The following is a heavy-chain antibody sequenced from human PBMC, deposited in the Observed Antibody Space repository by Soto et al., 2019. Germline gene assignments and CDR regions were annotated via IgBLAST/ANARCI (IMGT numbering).Heavy chain of an antibody. D-gene: IGHD5-18*01. CDR2: IYYSGST. CDR1: GGSISSGGYY. CDR3: ARSDTAMEIFDY. J-gene: IGHJ4*02. Sequence: SETLSLTCTVSGGSISSGGYYWSWIRQHPGKGLEWIGYIYYSGSTYYNPSLKSRVTISVDTSKNQFSLKLSSVTAADTAVYYCARSDTAMEIFDYWGQGTLVTVSS. V-gene: IGHV4-31*03.